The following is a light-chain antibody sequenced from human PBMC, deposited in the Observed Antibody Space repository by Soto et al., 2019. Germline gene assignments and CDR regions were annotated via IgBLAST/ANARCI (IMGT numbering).Light chain of an antibody. CDR1: SSDVGGYNY. J-gene: IGLJ2*01. CDR3: SSYAGSNNFVV. V-gene: IGLV2-8*01. Sequence: QSALTQPPSASGSPGQSVPISCTGTSSDVGGYNYVSWYQQHPGKAPKLMIYEVTKRPSGVPDRFSGSKSGNTASLTVSGLQAEDEGDFYCSSYAGSNNFVVFGGGTKLTVL. CDR2: EVT.